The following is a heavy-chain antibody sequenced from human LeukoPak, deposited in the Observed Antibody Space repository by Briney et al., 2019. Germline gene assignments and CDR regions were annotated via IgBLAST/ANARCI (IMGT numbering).Heavy chain of an antibody. CDR3: ARDASRGFDT. V-gene: IGHV3-7*01. CDR2: IKDDGRQK. D-gene: IGHD5-24*01. J-gene: IGHJ4*02. CDR1: GFTFSRYW. Sequence: GGSLRLSCAPSGFTFSRYWMTWVRQTPEKGLEWVASIKDDGRQKYYVDSVKGRLTVSRDNAKNSAYLQMDSLRAEDTALYYCARDASRGFDTWGQGTLVTVSS.